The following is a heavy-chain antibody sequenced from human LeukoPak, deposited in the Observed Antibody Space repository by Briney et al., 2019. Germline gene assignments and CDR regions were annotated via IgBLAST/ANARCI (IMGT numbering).Heavy chain of an antibody. CDR2: VYYSGST. J-gene: IGHJ5*02. D-gene: IGHD1-1*01. CDR3: ARGYSSPLDP. V-gene: IGHV4-59*01. Sequence: PSETLSLTCTVSGVSMASYYWSWIRQSPGKGLEWIGYVYYSGSTNYNPSLKSRVTISVDTSKNQFSLKLSSVTAADTAVYYCARGYSSPLDPWGQGTLVTVSS. CDR1: GVSMASYY.